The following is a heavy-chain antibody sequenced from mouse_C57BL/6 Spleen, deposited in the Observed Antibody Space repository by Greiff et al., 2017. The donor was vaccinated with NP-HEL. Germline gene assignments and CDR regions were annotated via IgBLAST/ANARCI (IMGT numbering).Heavy chain of an antibody. D-gene: IGHD2-4*01. CDR1: GYTFTSYW. V-gene: IGHV1-55*01. CDR3: AFYYDYDSSFAY. J-gene: IGHJ3*01. CDR2: IYPGSGST. Sequence: QVQLQQPGAELVKPGASVKMSCKASGYTFTSYWITWVKQRPGQGLEWIGDIYPGSGSTNYNEKFKSKATLTVDTSSSTAYMQLSSLTSEDSAVYYCAFYYDYDSSFAYWGQGTLVTVSA.